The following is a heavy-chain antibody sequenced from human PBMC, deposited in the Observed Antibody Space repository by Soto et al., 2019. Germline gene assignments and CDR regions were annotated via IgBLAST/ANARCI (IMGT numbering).Heavy chain of an antibody. D-gene: IGHD3-22*01. V-gene: IGHV1-2*02. CDR1: GYTFTGYY. Sequence: GSSVKVSCKASGYTFTGYYMHWVRQAPGQGLEWMGWINPNSGGTNYAQKFQGRVTMTRDTSISTAYMELSRLRSDDTAVYYCARVQYYYDSSGYYNWFDPWVQGTLVTVSA. J-gene: IGHJ5*02. CDR3: ARVQYYYDSSGYYNWFDP. CDR2: INPNSGGT.